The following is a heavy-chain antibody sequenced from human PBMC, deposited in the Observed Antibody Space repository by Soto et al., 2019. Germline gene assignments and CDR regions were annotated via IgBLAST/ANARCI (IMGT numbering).Heavy chain of an antibody. CDR3: AKDLFYCSSTSCSY. J-gene: IGHJ4*02. V-gene: IGHV3-30*18. CDR1: GFTFSSYG. Sequence: PGGSLRLSCAASGFTFSSYGMHWVRQAPGKGLEWVAVISYDGSNKYYADSVKGRFTISRDNSKNTLYLQMNSLRAEDTAVYYCAKDLFYCSSTSCSYWGQGTLVTVSS. D-gene: IGHD2-2*01. CDR2: ISYDGSNK.